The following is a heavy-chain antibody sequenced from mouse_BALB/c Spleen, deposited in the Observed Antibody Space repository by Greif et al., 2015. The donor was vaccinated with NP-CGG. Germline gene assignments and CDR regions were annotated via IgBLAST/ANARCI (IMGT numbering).Heavy chain of an antibody. CDR1: GFTFSSYA. CDR3: ARHPDTAYDYDGYAMDY. Sequence: EVKVVESGGGLVKPGGSLKLSCAASGFTFSSYAMSWVRQTPEKRLEWVATISSGGSYTYYPDSVKGRFTISRDNAKNPLYLKMISLRSEDTSMYYCARHPDTAYDYDGYAMDYWGQGTSVTVSS. J-gene: IGHJ4*01. CDR2: ISSGGSYT. V-gene: IGHV5-9-3*01. D-gene: IGHD2-4*01.